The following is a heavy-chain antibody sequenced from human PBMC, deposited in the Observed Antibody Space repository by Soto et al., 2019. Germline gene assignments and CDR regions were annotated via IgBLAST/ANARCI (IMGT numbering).Heavy chain of an antibody. D-gene: IGHD1-26*01. CDR1: GGSISSSSYY. V-gene: IGHV4-39*01. CDR2: IYYSGST. J-gene: IGHJ4*02. CDR3: ARGCIVGATFADYFDY. Sequence: SETLSLTCTVSGGSISSSSYYWGWIRQPPGKGLEWIGSIYYSGSTYYNPSLKSRVTISVDTSKNQSSLKLSSVTAADTAVYYCARGCIVGATFADYFDYWGQGTLVTVSS.